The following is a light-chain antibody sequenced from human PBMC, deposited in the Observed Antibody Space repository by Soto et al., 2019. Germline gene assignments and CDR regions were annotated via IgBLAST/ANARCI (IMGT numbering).Light chain of an antibody. V-gene: IGLV4-69*01. J-gene: IGLJ2*01. CDR1: SGHSSYT. Sequence: QSVLTQSPSASASLGASVKLTCTLSSGHSSYTIAWHQQQPEKGPRYLMKLNSDGSHYKGDGIPDRFSGSSSGAERYLTISSLQPEDEADYYCQTWGTGTVVFGGGTKLTVL. CDR2: LNSDGSH. CDR3: QTWGTGTVV.